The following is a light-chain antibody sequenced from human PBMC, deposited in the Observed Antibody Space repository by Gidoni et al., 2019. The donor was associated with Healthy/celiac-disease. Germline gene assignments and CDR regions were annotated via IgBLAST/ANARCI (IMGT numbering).Light chain of an antibody. CDR3: QQRSNWPPLFT. V-gene: IGKV3-11*01. CDR1: QSVSSY. Sequence: SCRASQSVSSYLAWYQQKPGQAPRLLIYDASNRATGSPARFSGSGSGTDFTLTISSLEPEDFAVYYCQQRSNWPPLFTFGPGTKVEIK. J-gene: IGKJ3*01. CDR2: DAS.